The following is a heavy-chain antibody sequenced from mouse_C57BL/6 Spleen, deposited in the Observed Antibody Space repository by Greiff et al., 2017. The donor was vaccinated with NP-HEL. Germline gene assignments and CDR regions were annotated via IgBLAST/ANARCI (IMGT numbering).Heavy chain of an antibody. CDR3: ARDYGKGYFDV. CDR2: ISDGGSYT. V-gene: IGHV5-4*01. D-gene: IGHD2-1*01. Sequence: VQLKESGGGLVKPGGSLKLSCAASGFTFSSYAMSWVRQTPEKRLEWVATISDGGSYTYYPDNVKGRFTISRDNAKNNLYLQMSHLKSEDTAMYYGARDYGKGYFDVWGTGTTVTVSS. CDR1: GFTFSSYA. J-gene: IGHJ1*03.